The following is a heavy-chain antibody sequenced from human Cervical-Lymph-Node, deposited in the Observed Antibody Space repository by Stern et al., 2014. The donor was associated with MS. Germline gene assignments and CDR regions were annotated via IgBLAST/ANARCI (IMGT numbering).Heavy chain of an antibody. Sequence: QLVQSGAEVKKPGASAKVSCRESGYTFTSYYMHWVRPAPGQGLEWMGIINPSGGSTSHAQKFQGRVTMTRDTSTSTVYMELGSLRSDDTAVYYCAREVAGHRLGMMDVWGQGTTVTVSS. CDR3: AREVAGHRLGMMDV. CDR2: INPSGGST. D-gene: IGHD6-19*01. CDR1: GYTFTSYY. J-gene: IGHJ6*02. V-gene: IGHV1-46*01.